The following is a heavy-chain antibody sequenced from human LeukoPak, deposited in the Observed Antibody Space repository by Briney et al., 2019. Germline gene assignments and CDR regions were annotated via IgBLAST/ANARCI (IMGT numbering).Heavy chain of an antibody. D-gene: IGHD2-15*01. CDR1: GDTFSRYW. Sequence: PGGSLRLSCASSGDTFSRYWMLWVRQAPGKGLVWVSRINSDGSSTSYADSVKGRFTISRDNAKNTLYLQMNSLRAEDTAVYYSARDRGAYCSGGSCYSRNWFDPWGQGTLVTVSS. CDR3: ARDRGAYCSGGSCYSRNWFDP. J-gene: IGHJ5*02. CDR2: INSDGSST. V-gene: IGHV3-74*01.